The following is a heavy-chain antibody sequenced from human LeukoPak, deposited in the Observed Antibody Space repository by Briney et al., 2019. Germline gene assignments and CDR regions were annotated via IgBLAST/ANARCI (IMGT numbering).Heavy chain of an antibody. CDR1: GFTFSNYW. Sequence: PGGSLRLSCAASGFTFSNYWMSWVRQAPGKGLEWVANIKKDGREKYYVDSVKGRFTISRDNAKNSLYLQMSSLRAEDTAAYYCARGRWGSGYYFDYWGQGTLVTVSS. CDR2: IKKDGREK. D-gene: IGHD6-25*01. V-gene: IGHV3-7*01. J-gene: IGHJ4*02. CDR3: ARGRWGSGYYFDY.